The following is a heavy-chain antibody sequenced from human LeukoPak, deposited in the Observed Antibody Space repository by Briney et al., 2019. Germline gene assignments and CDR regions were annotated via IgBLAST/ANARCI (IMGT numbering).Heavy chain of an antibody. J-gene: IGHJ6*02. V-gene: IGHV3-21*01. CDR2: ISSSSSYI. CDR1: GFTFSSYS. D-gene: IGHD3-3*01. Sequence: GGSLRLSCAASGFTFSSYSMNWVRQAPGKGLEWVSSISSSSSYIYYADSVKGRFTISRDNAKNSLYLQMDSLRAEDTAVYYCERDLFSAYGMDVWGQGTTVTVSS. CDR3: ERDLFSAYGMDV.